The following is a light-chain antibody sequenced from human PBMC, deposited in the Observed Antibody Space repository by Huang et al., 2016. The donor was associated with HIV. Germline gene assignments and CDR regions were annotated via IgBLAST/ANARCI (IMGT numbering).Light chain of an antibody. CDR3: QQYDSSPAT. CDR2: GAS. V-gene: IGKV3-20*01. J-gene: IGKJ2*01. CDR1: QSVASNQ. Sequence: EIVLTQSPGSLSLSPGDTATVSCRASQSVASNQLAWYQQKPGQAPWLRIYGASNRAIGSPDRFSGSGSGTDLNFTISGLEPEDVAVYFCQQYDSSPATFGRGTQLEIK.